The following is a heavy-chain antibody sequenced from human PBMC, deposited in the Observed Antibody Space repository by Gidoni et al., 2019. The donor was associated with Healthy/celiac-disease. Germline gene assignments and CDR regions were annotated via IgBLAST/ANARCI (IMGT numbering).Heavy chain of an antibody. CDR2: IWYDGINK. CDR3: ARDPRLSYAYDYGAFDI. Sequence: QVQQVESGGGVVQPGRSLRLSCAASGFTFSSSGMHWVRQAPGKGLEWVAVIWYDGINKYYADSVKGRFTISRDNSKNTLYLQRNSLRAECTAVYYCARDPRLSYAYDYGAFDIWGQGTMVTVSS. CDR1: GFTFSSSG. J-gene: IGHJ3*02. D-gene: IGHD5-12*01. V-gene: IGHV3-33*01.